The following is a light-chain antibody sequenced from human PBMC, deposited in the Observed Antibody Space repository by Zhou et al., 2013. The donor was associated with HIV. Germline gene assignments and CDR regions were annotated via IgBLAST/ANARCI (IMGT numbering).Light chain of an antibody. V-gene: IGKV3-20*01. CDR3: QQYNRWPPLT. Sequence: ENVLTQSPGALSLSPGERATLSCRASQSVSSNKLAWYQHRPGQAPRLLIYDASSRATGIPDRFSGSGSGTDFTLTISRLEPEDVAVYYCQQYNRWPPLTFGGGTQVEIK. CDR2: DAS. CDR1: QSVSSNK. J-gene: IGKJ4*01.